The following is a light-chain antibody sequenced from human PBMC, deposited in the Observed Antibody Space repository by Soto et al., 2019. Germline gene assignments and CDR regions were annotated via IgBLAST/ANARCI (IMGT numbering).Light chain of an antibody. CDR1: SSNIGSNY. CDR3: VAWDGSLSSVL. V-gene: IGLV1-47*01. J-gene: IGLJ3*02. CDR2: RND. Sequence: QSVLTQPPSASGTPGQRVTISCSGSSSNIGSNYVYWYQQLPGTAPKLLIYRNDQRPSGVPDRFSGSKSGTSGSLAISGLRSEDDADYYCVAWDGSLSSVLFGGGTKLTVL.